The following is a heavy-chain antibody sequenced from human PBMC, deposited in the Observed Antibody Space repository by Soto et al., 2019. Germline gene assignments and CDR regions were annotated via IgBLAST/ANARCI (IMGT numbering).Heavy chain of an antibody. Sequence: GESLKISCKGSEYSFNTYWIAWVRQMPGKGLEWMGIIYPGDSRTVYSPSFQGQVTISADRSISTAYLQWSSPKDSDTALYYCGREQNSGYYRTADYWGQGTLVTVSS. CDR3: GREQNSGYYRTADY. D-gene: IGHD3-22*01. CDR1: EYSFNTYW. CDR2: IYPGDSRT. J-gene: IGHJ4*02. V-gene: IGHV5-51*01.